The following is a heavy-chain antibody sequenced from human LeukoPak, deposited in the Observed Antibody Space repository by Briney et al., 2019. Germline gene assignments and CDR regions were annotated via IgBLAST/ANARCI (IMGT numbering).Heavy chain of an antibody. V-gene: IGHV3-7*01. CDR1: GFSFDSYW. CDR2: INHDATEK. Sequence: PRGSLRLSCVASGFSFDSYWMNWVRQAPGRGLEWVANINHDATEKYYVDSVKGRFTISRDNAKKSLYLQMNRLRADDTAVYHCARVRSAAAGPLDYWGQGTLVTVSS. CDR3: ARVRSAAAGPLDY. D-gene: IGHD6-13*01. J-gene: IGHJ4*02.